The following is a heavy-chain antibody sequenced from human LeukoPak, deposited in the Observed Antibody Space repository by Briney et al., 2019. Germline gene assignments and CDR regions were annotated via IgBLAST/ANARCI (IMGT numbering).Heavy chain of an antibody. Sequence: PGGSLRLSCAASGFTFSDYYMSWIRQAPGKGLEWVSYISSSGSTKYYADSVKGRFTISRDNAKNSLYLQMNGLRAEDTAVYYCARGDFPDYSNYGDWGQGTLVTVSS. D-gene: IGHD4-11*01. CDR2: ISSSGSTK. V-gene: IGHV3-11*01. CDR3: ARGDFPDYSNYGD. J-gene: IGHJ4*02. CDR1: GFTFSDYY.